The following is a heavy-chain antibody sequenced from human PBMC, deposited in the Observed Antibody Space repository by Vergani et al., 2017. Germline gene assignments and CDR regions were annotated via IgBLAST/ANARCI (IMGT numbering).Heavy chain of an antibody. CDR2: IYPGDSDT. V-gene: IGHV5-51*01. D-gene: IGHD3-10*01. Sequence: EVPLVQSGAEVKKPGESLKISCKGSGYSFTSYWIGWVRQMPGKGLEWMGIIYPGDSDTRYSPSFQGQVTISADKSISTAYLQWSSLKASDTAMYYCAGLFTMVRGVIIAFDPWGQGTLVTVAS. CDR1: GYSFTSYW. J-gene: IGHJ5*02. CDR3: AGLFTMVRGVIIAFDP.